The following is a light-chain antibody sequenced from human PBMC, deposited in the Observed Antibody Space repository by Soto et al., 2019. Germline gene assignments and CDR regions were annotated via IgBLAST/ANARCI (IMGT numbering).Light chain of an antibody. V-gene: IGKV3-11*01. CDR2: DAS. Sequence: EIVLTQSPATLSLSPGERATLSCSASQSVSSFLAWYQQKPGQAPRLLIYDASNRATGIPARFSGSGSGTDFTLTISSLEPEDFAVYYCQHRSNWPLTFGGGTKVEI. CDR1: QSVSSF. J-gene: IGKJ4*01. CDR3: QHRSNWPLT.